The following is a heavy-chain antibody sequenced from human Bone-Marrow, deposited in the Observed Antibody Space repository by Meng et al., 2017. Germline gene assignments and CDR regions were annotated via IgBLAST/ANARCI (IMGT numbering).Heavy chain of an antibody. Sequence: SVKVSCKASGGTFSSYAISWVRQAPGQGLEWMGGIIPIFGTANYAQKFQGRVTITADESTSTAYMELSSLRSEDTAVYYCARGRYYGSGSYYNYYYYGMDVWGQGTTVTVSS. CDR1: GGTFSSYA. J-gene: IGHJ6*02. CDR2: IIPIFGTA. CDR3: ARGRYYGSGSYYNYYYYGMDV. D-gene: IGHD3-10*01. V-gene: IGHV1-69*13.